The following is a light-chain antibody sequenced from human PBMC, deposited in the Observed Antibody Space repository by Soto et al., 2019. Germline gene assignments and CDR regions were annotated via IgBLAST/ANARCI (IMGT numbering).Light chain of an antibody. V-gene: IGLV1-36*01. CDR2: HDD. CDR3: ATWDDSLNAAV. CDR1: TPNIGNNA. Sequence: QSVLTQPPSVSGAPRQRVTMSCSGSTPNIGNNAVSWYQQVPGKAPKLLINHDDLLPSGVSGRFSGSKSGTSASLAISGLRSDDEADYYCATWDDSLNAAVFGGGTQLTVL. J-gene: IGLJ7*01.